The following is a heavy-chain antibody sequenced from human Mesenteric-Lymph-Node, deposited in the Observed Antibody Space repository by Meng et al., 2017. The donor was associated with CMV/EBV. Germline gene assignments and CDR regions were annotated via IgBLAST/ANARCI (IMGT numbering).Heavy chain of an antibody. Sequence: GGSLRLSCAASGFTLSSYWMSWVRQAPGTGLEWVANIKQDGSEKYYADAVRGRFTISRDNSKKTLYLQMNSLRLEDTAVYYCSRFLRDALRFLEGFPDSPSTEEVGLGVWGQGTTVTVSS. CDR2: IKQDGSEK. J-gene: IGHJ6*02. V-gene: IGHV3-7*01. CDR3: SRFLRDALRFLEGFPDSPSTEEVGLGV. D-gene: IGHD3-3*01. CDR1: GFTLSSYW.